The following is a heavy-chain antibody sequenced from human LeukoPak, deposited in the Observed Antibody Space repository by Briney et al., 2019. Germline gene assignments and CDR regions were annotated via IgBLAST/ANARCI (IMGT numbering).Heavy chain of an antibody. J-gene: IGHJ3*01. CDR2: IKEDGSAK. D-gene: IGHD3-9*01. V-gene: IGHV3-7*01. CDR1: GFTFSNYW. CDR3: AKDLFF. Sequence: GGSLRLSCAASGFTFSNYWMSWVRQAPGKGLEWVANIKEDGSAKYYVDSVKGRFTISRDNAKNSVYLQMNSLRADDTAVYYCAKDLFFWGQGTVVTVSS.